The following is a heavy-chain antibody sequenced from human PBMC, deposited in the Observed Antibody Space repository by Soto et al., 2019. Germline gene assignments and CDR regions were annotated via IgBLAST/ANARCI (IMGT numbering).Heavy chain of an antibody. CDR1: GGSFRCYY. CDR3: ASCRDGYNCDY. CDR2: INHSGST. Sequence: PSETLSLTCAVYGGSFRCYYWSWIRHPPGKGLEWIGEINHSGSTNYNPSLKSRVTISVDTSKNQFSLKLSSVTAADTAVYYCASCRDGYNCDYWGQGTLVTVSS. J-gene: IGHJ4*02. V-gene: IGHV4-34*01. D-gene: IGHD5-12*01.